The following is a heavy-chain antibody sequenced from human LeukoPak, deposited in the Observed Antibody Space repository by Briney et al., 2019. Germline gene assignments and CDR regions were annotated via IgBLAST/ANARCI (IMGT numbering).Heavy chain of an antibody. V-gene: IGHV3-23*01. CDR1: GFTFSSYG. CDR2: ISGSGGST. D-gene: IGHD3-9*01. J-gene: IGHJ3*02. CDR3: AKDTAERLVITPPDAFDI. Sequence: PGGSLRLSCAASGFTFSSYGMSWVRQAPGKGLEWVSAISGSGGSTYYADSVKGRFTISRDNSKNTLYLQMNSLRAEDTAVYYCAKDTAERLVITPPDAFDIWGQGTMVTVSS.